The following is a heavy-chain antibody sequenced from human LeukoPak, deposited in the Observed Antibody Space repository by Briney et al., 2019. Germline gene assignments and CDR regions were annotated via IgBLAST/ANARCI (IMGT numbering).Heavy chain of an antibody. CDR1: GFTFTSYG. CDR2: INTNTGNP. D-gene: IGHD5-18*01. CDR3: ARGPHPIQLWDHSFDY. J-gene: IGHJ4*02. Sequence: GASVKVSCKASGFTFTSYGLSWVRQAPGQGLEWMGWINTNTGNPTYAQGFTGRFVFSLDTSVSTAYLQISSLKAEDTAVYYCARGPHPIQLWDHSFDYWGQGTLVTVSS. V-gene: IGHV7-4-1*02.